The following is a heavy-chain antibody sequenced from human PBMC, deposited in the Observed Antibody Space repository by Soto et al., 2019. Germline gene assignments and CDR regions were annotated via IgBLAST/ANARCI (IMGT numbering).Heavy chain of an antibody. CDR3: ARPLRDRNYYYGMAV. J-gene: IGHJ6*02. V-gene: IGHV1-69*01. D-gene: IGHD3-22*01. Sequence: QVQLVQSGAEMQQPGASVRVSCKASGDTFSKYAFSWVRQAPGQGLEWLGGTIPMFGTPNYAQKFRGRVDISADESTATVYMELSSLRSEDTAVYFCARPLRDRNYYYGMAVWGQGTTVTVSS. CDR1: GDTFSKYA. CDR2: TIPMFGTP.